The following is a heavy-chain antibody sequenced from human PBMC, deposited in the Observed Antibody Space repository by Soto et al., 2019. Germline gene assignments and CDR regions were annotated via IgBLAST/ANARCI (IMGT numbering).Heavy chain of an antibody. D-gene: IGHD5-18*01. CDR2: IYWDDDE. CDR1: GFSLSTRGVG. CDR3: AHRPRGYTYHFDY. V-gene: IGHV2-5*02. Sequence: QITLKESGPTLVKPTQTLTLTCTFSGFSLSTRGVGVGWIRQPPGKALEWLALIYWDDDEGYRPSLKSRLTITKATLKNQVVLIMTNMDPVDTATYYCAHRPRGYTYHFDYWGQGTLVTVSS. J-gene: IGHJ4*02.